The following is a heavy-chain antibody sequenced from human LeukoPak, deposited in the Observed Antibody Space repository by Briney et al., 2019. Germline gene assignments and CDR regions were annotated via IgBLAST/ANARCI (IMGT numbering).Heavy chain of an antibody. J-gene: IGHJ1*01. CDR1: GGTFSSYA. CDR2: IIPILGIA. V-gene: IGHV1-69*04. CDR3: SDILTGYYHEEYFQH. D-gene: IGHD3-9*01. Sequence: PMASVKVSCKASGGTFSSYAISWVRQAPGQGLEWMGRIIPILGIANYAQKFQGRVTITADKSTSTAYMELSSLRSEDTAVYYCSDILTGYYHEEYFQHWGQGTLVTVSS.